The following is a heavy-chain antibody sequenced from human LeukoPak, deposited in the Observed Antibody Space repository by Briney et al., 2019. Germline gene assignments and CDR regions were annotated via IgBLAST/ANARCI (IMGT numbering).Heavy chain of an antibody. CDR2: IIPIFGTA. V-gene: IGHV1-69*13. CDR3: ARVFDIVVVPAANYFYYGMDV. D-gene: IGHD2-2*01. CDR1: GGTFSSYA. Sequence: ASVKVSCKASGGTFSSYAISWVRQAPGQGLEWMGGIIPIFGTANYAQKFQGRVTITADESTSTAYMELSSLRSEDTAVYYCARVFDIVVVPAANYFYYGMDVWGKGTTVTVSP. J-gene: IGHJ6*04.